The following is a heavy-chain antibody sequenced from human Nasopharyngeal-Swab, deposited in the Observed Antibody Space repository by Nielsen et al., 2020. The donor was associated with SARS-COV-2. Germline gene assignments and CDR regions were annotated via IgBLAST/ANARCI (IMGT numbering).Heavy chain of an antibody. CDR2: INHSGST. CDR1: GGSFSGYY. D-gene: IGHD6-13*01. Sequence: SETLSLTCAVYGGSFSGYYWSWIHQPPGKGLEWIGEINHSGSTNYNPSLKSRVTISVDTSKNQFSLKLSSVTAADTAVYYCARRDLGGSSWYGNWFDPWGQGTLVTVSS. V-gene: IGHV4-34*01. CDR3: ARRDLGGSSWYGNWFDP. J-gene: IGHJ5*02.